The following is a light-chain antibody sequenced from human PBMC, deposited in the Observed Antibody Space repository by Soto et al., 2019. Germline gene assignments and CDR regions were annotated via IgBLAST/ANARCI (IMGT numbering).Light chain of an antibody. J-gene: IGKJ5*01. V-gene: IGKV3D-20*02. CDR1: QSVRSSY. CDR3: QQRSNWIT. CDR2: GAS. Sequence: EIVMTQSPATLSVSPGERVTLSCRASQSVRSSYLAWYQQKPGQAPRLLIYGASSRATGIPDRFSGSGSGTDFTLTISSLEPDDFAVYSCQQRSNWITFGQGTRLEI.